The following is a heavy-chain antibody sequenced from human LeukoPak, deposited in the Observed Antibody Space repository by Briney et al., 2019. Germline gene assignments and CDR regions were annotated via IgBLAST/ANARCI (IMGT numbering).Heavy chain of an antibody. CDR2: INHSGST. CDR1: GASISSSSYY. D-gene: IGHD5-12*01. V-gene: IGHV4-39*07. Sequence: SETLSLTCTVSGASISSSSYYWGWIRQPPGKGLEWIGEINHSGSTNYNPSLKSRVTISVDTSKNQFSLKLSSVTAADTAVYYCARGPSGYHNTGGQGTLVTVSS. CDR3: ARGPSGYHNT. J-gene: IGHJ4*02.